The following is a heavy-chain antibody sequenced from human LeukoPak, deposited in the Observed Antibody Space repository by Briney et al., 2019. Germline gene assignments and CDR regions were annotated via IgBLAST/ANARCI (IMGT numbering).Heavy chain of an antibody. Sequence: ASVKVSCKASGYTFTGYYIHWVRQAPGQGLEWMGWINPNNGDTKYAQRFQGRITMTRDTSISTAYLELSRLRSEDTAVYYCARSDHNSWNAFDIWGQGTMVTVSS. CDR2: INPNNGDT. CDR1: GYTFTGYY. V-gene: IGHV1-2*02. J-gene: IGHJ3*02. CDR3: ARSDHNSWNAFDI. D-gene: IGHD1-26*01.